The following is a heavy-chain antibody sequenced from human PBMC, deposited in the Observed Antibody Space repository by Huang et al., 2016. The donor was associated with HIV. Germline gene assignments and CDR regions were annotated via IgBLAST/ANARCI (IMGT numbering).Heavy chain of an antibody. CDR3: ARWGVGAPDYGFDS. D-gene: IGHD1-26*01. CDR1: GYDFTDSY. V-gene: IGHV1-2*02. CDR2: INPNTGGT. J-gene: IGHJ4*02. Sequence: QVHLVQSGTDVRAPGASLKVSCKTSGYDFTDSYLHWVRQAPGQGLEWIGCINPNTGGTNYAQKFQGRVTLTTYTSISTAYMELTRLTFDDSAVYFCARWGVGAPDYGFDSWGQGTLLAVSS.